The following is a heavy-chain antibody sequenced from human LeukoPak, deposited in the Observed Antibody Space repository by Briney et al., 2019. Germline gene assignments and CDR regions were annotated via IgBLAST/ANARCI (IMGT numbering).Heavy chain of an antibody. CDR3: ARVPPLGYCSSTSCELDY. CDR1: GYTFSSYV. V-gene: IGHV1-3*01. Sequence: ASVKVSCKASGYTFSSYVMHWVRQAPGQRLEWMRWINAGNGYTKYSQKFQGRVTITRDTSATTAYMELNSLRDEDTAMYYCARVPPLGYCSSTSCELDYWGQGTLVTVSS. D-gene: IGHD2-2*01. CDR2: INAGNGYT. J-gene: IGHJ4*02.